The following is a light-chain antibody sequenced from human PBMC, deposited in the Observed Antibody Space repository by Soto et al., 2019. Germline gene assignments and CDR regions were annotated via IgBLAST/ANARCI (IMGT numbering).Light chain of an antibody. J-gene: IGKJ1*01. CDR3: QQFGSSPPIT. V-gene: IGKV3-20*01. CDR1: QSVSSIH. Sequence: EIVLTQSPGTLSLSPGERATLSCRASQSVSSIHLAWYQQKPGQAPRLLMYSASSRATGIPDRFSGSGSGTDFTLTISRVEPEDFAVYYCQQFGSSPPITFGQGTKVDIK. CDR2: SAS.